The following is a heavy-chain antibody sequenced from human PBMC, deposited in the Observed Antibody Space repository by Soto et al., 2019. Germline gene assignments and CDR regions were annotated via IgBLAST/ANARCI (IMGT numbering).Heavy chain of an antibody. D-gene: IGHD1-1*01. CDR3: VDWTGQANHVLDF. Sequence: KAPRFAIECRGRRWVRQSTRQGLEWMGWISAYNGNTNYAQKLQGRVTMTTDTSTSTAYMELRSLRSAATPLYSHVDWTGQANHVLDFWRKGTTDTVSS. CDR1: RFAIECRG. CDR2: ISAYNGNT. J-gene: IGHJ6*04. V-gene: IGHV1-18*01.